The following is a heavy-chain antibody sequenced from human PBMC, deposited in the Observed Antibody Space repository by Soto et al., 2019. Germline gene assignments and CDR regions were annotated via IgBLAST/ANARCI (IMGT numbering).Heavy chain of an antibody. CDR2: ISSSSSTI. Sequence: EVQLVESGGGLVQPGGSLRLSCAASGFTFSSYSMNWVRQAPGQGMEWVSYISSSSSTIYYADSVKGRFTISSDNAKNSLYLQMNSLRAEDTAVYYCARSNYYGSPGDFDYWGQGALVTVSS. CDR3: ARSNYYGSPGDFDY. CDR1: GFTFSSYS. D-gene: IGHD3-10*01. V-gene: IGHV3-48*01. J-gene: IGHJ4*02.